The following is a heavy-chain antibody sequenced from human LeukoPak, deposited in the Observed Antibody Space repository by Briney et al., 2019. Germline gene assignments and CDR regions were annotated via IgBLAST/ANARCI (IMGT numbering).Heavy chain of an antibody. V-gene: IGHV4-59*01. Sequence: SSETLSLTFTVSGASMSSYCWSCVRQPPGKGLEWIGYIYYSGSTNYNPSLKSRVTISVDTSKNQFSLKLSSVTAADTAVYYCARGGGQFTVTTDPYVYYYMTVSGKAWTVTVSS. CDR3: ARGGGQFTVTTDPYVYYYMTV. CDR1: GASMSSYC. J-gene: IGHJ6*03. CDR2: IYYSGST. D-gene: IGHD4-11*01.